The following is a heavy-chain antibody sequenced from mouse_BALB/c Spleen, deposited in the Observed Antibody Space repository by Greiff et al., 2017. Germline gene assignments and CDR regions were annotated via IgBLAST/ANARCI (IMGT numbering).Heavy chain of an antibody. D-gene: IGHD1-1*01. V-gene: IGHV1-63*02. J-gene: IGHJ4*01. Sequence: QVHVKQSGAELVRPGTSVKISCKASGYTFTNYWLGWVKQRPGHGLEWIGDIYPGGGYTNYNEKFKGKATLTADTSSSTAYMQLSSLTSEDSAVYFCAIGSSSRYYAMDYWGQGTSVTVSS. CDR1: GYTFTNYW. CDR2: IYPGGGYT. CDR3: AIGSSSRYYAMDY.